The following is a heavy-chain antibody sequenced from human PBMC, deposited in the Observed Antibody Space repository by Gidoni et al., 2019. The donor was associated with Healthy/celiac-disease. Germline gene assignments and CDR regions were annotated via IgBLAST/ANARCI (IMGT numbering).Heavy chain of an antibody. Sequence: EVQLVESGGVVVQPGGSLSLSCAASGFTFDDYTMHWVRQAPGKGLEWVSLISWDGGSTYYADSVKGRFTISRDNSKNSLYLQMNSLRTEDTALYYCAKDSSRWYFDLWGRGTLVTVSS. CDR2: ISWDGGST. J-gene: IGHJ2*01. CDR1: GFTFDDYT. D-gene: IGHD2-15*01. CDR3: AKDSSRWYFDL. V-gene: IGHV3-43*01.